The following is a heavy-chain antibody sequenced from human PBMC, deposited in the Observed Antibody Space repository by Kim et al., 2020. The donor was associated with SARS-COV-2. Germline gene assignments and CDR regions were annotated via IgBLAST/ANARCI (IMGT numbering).Heavy chain of an antibody. CDR3: ARADTSGSFFDY. V-gene: IGHV4-31*03. CDR2: IYYSGST. Sequence: SETLSLTCTVSGGSISSGGYYWTWIRQHPGKGLEYIGYIYYSGSTFYNPSLKSRVIISIDTSKNQFTLRLSSVTAADTAVYYCARADTSGSFFDYWGQGTLVTVSS. D-gene: IGHD3-22*01. J-gene: IGHJ4*02. CDR1: GGSISSGGYY.